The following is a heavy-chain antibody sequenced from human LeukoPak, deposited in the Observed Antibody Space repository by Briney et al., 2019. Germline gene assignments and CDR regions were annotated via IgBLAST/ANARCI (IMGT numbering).Heavy chain of an antibody. CDR2: IYYSGST. Sequence: SETLSLTCTVSGGSISSYYWSWIRQPPGKGLEWIGYIYYSGSTNYNPSLKSRVTISVDTSKNQFSLKLSSVTAADTAVYYCARVGARRYPWWFDPWGQGTLVTVSS. J-gene: IGHJ5*02. D-gene: IGHD3-10*01. V-gene: IGHV4-59*01. CDR1: GGSISSYY. CDR3: ARVGARRYPWWFDP.